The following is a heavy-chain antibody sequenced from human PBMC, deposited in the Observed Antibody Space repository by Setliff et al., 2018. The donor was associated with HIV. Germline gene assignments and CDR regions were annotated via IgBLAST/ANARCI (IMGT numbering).Heavy chain of an antibody. CDR1: GFTFTNYW. J-gene: IGHJ4*02. V-gene: IGHV3-7*01. Sequence: AGGPLRLSCAASGFTFTNYWMSWVRQSPGKGLEWVANIHKDGSEKYYVDSVKGRFTISRDNTKNFLYLEMNSLRAEDTAVYYCAGSRGYFVQADWGQGTLVTVSS. CDR2: IHKDGSEK. D-gene: IGHD1-1*01. CDR3: AGSRGYFVQAD.